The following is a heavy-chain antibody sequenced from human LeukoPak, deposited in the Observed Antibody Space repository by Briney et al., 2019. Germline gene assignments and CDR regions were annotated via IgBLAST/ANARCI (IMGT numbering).Heavy chain of an antibody. CDR3: ARGGGLGTYGDASYNWFDP. CDR2: INPSDGST. D-gene: IGHD4-17*01. V-gene: IGHV1-46*01. J-gene: IGHJ5*02. Sequence: GASVKVSCKASGYIFTNYYMHWVRQAPGQGLEWMGIINPSDGSTSYAQKFQGRVTMTRDMSTSTVYMELSSLRSEDTAVYYCARGGGLGTYGDASYNWFDPWGQGTLVTVSS. CDR1: GYIFTNYY.